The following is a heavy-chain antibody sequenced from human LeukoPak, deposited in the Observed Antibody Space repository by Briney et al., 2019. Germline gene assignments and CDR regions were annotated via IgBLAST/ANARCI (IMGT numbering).Heavy chain of an antibody. CDR3: ARSLKVRGVLLDY. CDR2: IWYDGSNK. V-gene: IGHV3-33*01. D-gene: IGHD3-10*01. CDR1: GFTFSSYG. J-gene: IGHJ4*02. Sequence: GGPLRLSCAASGFTFSSYGMHWVRQAPGKGLEWVAVIWYDGSNKYYADSVKGRFTISRDNSKNTLYLQMNSLRAEDTAVYYCARSLKVRGVLLDYWGQGTLVTVSS.